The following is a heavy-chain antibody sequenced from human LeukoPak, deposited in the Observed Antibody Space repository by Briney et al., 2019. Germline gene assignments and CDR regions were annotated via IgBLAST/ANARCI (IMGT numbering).Heavy chain of an antibody. CDR2: ISAYNGNT. CDR3: ARWYCGGGSCYSYYYGMDV. Sequence: ASVKVSFKASGYTFTSYGISWVRQAPGQGLEWMGWISAYNGNTKYVQKLQGSVTMTTDSSTSTAYMELRSLTSDDTAVYYCARWYCGGGSCYSYYYGMDVWGQGTTVTVSS. V-gene: IGHV1-18*01. CDR1: GYTFTSYG. J-gene: IGHJ6*02. D-gene: IGHD2-15*01.